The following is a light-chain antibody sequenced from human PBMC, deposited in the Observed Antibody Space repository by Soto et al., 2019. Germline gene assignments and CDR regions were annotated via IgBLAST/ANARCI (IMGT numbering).Light chain of an antibody. CDR1: SSDVGGYNY. V-gene: IGLV2-14*01. J-gene: IGLJ3*02. Sequence: QSALTQPASVSGSPGQSITISCTGTSSDVGGYNYVSWYQQQPGKAPKLMIYDVSSRPSGVSNRFSGSKSGNTASLTISGLQAEYEADYYCSAYTSSTTWVVGGGTKLTVL. CDR3: SAYTSSTTWV. CDR2: DVS.